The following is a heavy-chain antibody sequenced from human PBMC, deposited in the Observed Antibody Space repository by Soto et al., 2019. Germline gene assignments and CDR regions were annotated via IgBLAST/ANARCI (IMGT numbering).Heavy chain of an antibody. CDR1: GFTFSSYG. J-gene: IGHJ5*02. V-gene: IGHV3-30*18. D-gene: IGHD3-10*01. CDR3: AKDAGTRGGDLWGRGLPYNWFDP. CDR2: ISYDGSNK. Sequence: QVQLVESGGGVVQPGRSLRLSCAASGFTFSSYGMHWVRQAPGKGLEWVSVISYDGSNKYYADSVKGRFTISRDNSKNTLFLQMNSRRAEDTATYYCAKDAGTRGGDLWGRGLPYNWFDPWGQGTLVTVSA.